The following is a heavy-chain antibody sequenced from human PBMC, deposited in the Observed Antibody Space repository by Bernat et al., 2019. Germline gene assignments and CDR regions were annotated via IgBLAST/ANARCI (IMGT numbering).Heavy chain of an antibody. J-gene: IGHJ4*02. CDR2: IWYDGSNK. Sequence: QVQLVESGGGVVQPGRSLRLSCAASGFTFSSYGMNWVRQAPGKGLEWVAVIWYDGSNKFYGDSVKGRFTISRDNSKNTLYLQMNSLRAEDTAVYYCARDPAGNWKYGVFDYWGQGALVTVSS. D-gene: IGHD1-20*01. V-gene: IGHV3-33*01. CDR3: ARDPAGNWKYGVFDY. CDR1: GFTFSSYG.